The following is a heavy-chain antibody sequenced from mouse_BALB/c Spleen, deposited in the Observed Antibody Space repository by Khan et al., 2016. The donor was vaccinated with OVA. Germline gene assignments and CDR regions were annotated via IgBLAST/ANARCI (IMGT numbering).Heavy chain of an antibody. V-gene: IGHV2-6-1*01. CDR1: GFSLTNYG. D-gene: IGHD2-10*01. Sequence: QVQLKESGPGLVAPSQSLSITCTISGFSLTNYGVHWVRQPPGKGLEWLVVIWSDGSTTYNSALKSRLPISQDTSRSQVFLKMNSLQTDDTAMYCCARQPYYHYNIMDYWGQGTSVTVSS. CDR2: IWSDGST. J-gene: IGHJ4*01. CDR3: ARQPYYHYNIMDY.